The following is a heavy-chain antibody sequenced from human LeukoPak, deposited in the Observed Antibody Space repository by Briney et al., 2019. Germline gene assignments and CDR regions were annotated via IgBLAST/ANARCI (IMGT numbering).Heavy chain of an antibody. V-gene: IGHV1-2*02. CDR3: SVWFGEFAH. CDR1: GYTFTDYN. Sequence: ASVKVSCKASGYTFTDYNIHWVRQAPGQGLEWMGWINPNSGGTNYAQRFQGMVTMTRDMSISTAYMDLGSLKSDDTATYFCSVWFGEFAHWGQGTLVTVSS. D-gene: IGHD3-10*01. CDR2: INPNSGGT. J-gene: IGHJ4*02.